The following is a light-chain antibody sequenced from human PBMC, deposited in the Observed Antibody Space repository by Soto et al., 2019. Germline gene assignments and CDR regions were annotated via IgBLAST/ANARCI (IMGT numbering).Light chain of an antibody. Sequence: EIVMTQSPATLSVSPGERATLSCRASQSVSSNLAWYQQKPGQAPRLLIYGASTRATGIPARFSGSRSGTEFTLKLSSLKSADFAVYYCQQYNNWPWTFGQGTKVEIK. CDR2: GAS. V-gene: IGKV3-15*01. CDR3: QQYNNWPWT. CDR1: QSVSSN. J-gene: IGKJ1*01.